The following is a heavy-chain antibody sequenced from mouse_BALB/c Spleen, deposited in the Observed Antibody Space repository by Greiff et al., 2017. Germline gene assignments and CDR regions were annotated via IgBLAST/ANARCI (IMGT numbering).Heavy chain of an antibody. V-gene: IGHV1-82*01. CDR2: IYPGDGDT. J-gene: IGHJ4*01. D-gene: IGHD2-4*01. CDR3: AREGYYDYHYYAMDY. Sequence: QVQLQQSGPELVKPGASVKISCKASGYAFSSSWMNWVKQRPGQGLEWIGRIYPGDGDTNYNGKFKGKATLTADKSSSTAYMQLSSLTSVDSAVYFCAREGYYDYHYYAMDYWGQGTSVTVSS. CDR1: GYAFSSSW.